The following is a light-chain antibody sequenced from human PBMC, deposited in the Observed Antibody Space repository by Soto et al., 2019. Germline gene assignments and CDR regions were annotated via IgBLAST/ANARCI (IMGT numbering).Light chain of an antibody. CDR2: EVS. CDR1: SGDVGGYKY. V-gene: IGLV2-8*01. Sequence: QSVLTQPPSASGSPGQSVTISCTGTSGDVGGYKYVSWYQQQPGKAPKLMIYEVSTRPSGVPDRFSGSKSGNTASLTVSGLQAEDEADYYCSSYAGNKRVFXTGTKVTVL. J-gene: IGLJ1*01. CDR3: SSYAGNKRV.